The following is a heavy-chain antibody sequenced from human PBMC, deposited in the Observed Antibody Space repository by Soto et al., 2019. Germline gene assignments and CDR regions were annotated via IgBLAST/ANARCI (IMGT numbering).Heavy chain of an antibody. D-gene: IGHD6-13*01. V-gene: IGHV1-69*06. CDR3: RSSWTDVYYYYGMDV. CDR1: GGTFSSYA. Sequence: VASVKVSCKASGGTFSSYAISWVRQAPGQGLEWMGGIIPIFGTANYAQKFQGRVTITADKSTSTAYMELSSLRSEDTAVYYCRSSWTDVYYYYGMDVWGQGTTVTVSS. CDR2: IIPIFGTA. J-gene: IGHJ6*02.